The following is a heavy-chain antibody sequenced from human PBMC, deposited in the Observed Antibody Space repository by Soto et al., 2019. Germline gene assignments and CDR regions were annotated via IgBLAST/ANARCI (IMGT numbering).Heavy chain of an antibody. J-gene: IGHJ5*02. Sequence: GASVKVSCKASGYTFTSYGISWVRQAPGQGLEWMGWISAYNGNTNYAQKLQGRVTMTTDTSTSTAYMELRSLRSDDTAVYYCARDGHRTRPDNWFDPWGQGTLVTVSS. V-gene: IGHV1-18*01. CDR3: ARDGHRTRPDNWFDP. CDR1: GYTFTSYG. CDR2: ISAYNGNT.